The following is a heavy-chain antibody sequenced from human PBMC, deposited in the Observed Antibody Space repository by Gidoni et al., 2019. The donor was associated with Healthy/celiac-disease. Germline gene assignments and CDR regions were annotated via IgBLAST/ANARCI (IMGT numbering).Heavy chain of an antibody. CDR3: ARDHYGSGSYLDY. CDR1: GGTFSSHA. Sequence: QVQLVQSGAEVKKPGSSVKVPCKASGGTFSSHAISWVRQAPGEGLEWMGGIIPIFGTANYAQKFQGRVTITADESTSTAYMELSSLRSEDTAVYYCARDHYGSGSYLDYWGQGTLVTVSS. J-gene: IGHJ4*02. D-gene: IGHD3-10*01. V-gene: IGHV1-69*01. CDR2: IIPIFGTA.